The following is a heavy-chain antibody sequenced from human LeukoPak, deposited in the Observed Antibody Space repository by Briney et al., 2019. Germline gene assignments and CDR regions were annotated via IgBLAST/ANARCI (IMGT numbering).Heavy chain of an antibody. CDR3: ARGGITIFGVVRPFDY. J-gene: IGHJ4*02. CDR2: INHSGST. Sequence: PSETLSLTCAVYGGSFSGYYWSWIRQPPGKGLEWIGEINHSGSTNYNPSLKSRVTISVDTSKNQFSLKLSSVTAADTAVYYCARGGITIFGVVRPFDYWGQGTLVTVSS. D-gene: IGHD3-3*01. V-gene: IGHV4-34*01. CDR1: GGSFSGYY.